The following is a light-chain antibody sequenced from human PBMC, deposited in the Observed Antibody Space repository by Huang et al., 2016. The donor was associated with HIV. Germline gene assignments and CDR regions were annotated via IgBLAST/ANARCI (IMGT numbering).Light chain of an antibody. V-gene: IGKV3-20*01. J-gene: IGKJ3*01. CDR3: HQYGSPPFT. CDR2: GAS. Sequence: EIVLTQSPGTLSLSPGERATLSCRASQSISSSYLAWYLQKPGQAPPLLIHGASPRATDIPDRFSGSGSVTDFTLTISRLEPEDFAVYYCHQYGSPPFTFGPGTKVDIK. CDR1: QSISSSY.